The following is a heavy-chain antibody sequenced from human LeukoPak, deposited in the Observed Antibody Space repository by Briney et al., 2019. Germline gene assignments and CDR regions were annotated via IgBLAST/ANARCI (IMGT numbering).Heavy chain of an antibody. D-gene: IGHD6-19*01. V-gene: IGHV1-2*02. J-gene: IGHJ4*02. CDR1: GYTFTGYY. CDR3: ARGASGDSSGWYYY. Sequence: ASVKVSCKASGYTFTGYYMHWVRQAPGQGLAWMGWINPNSGGTNYAQKFQGRVTMTRDTSSSTAYMEVSRLRSDDTAVYYCARGASGDSSGWYYYWGQGTLVTVSS. CDR2: INPNSGGT.